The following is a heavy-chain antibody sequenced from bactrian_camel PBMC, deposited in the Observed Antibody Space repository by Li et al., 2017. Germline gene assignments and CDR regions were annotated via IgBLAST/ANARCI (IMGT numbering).Heavy chain of an antibody. CDR1: GFTFDGSD. J-gene: IGHJ4*01. Sequence: QVQLVESGGGSMQAGGSLRLSCTAPGFTFDGSDVGWYRQAPGYECELVSMSPSEGSTYYGDSVKGRFTISQDNAKNTVYLQMNNLQPEDTAMYYCAEGRGSRGEHCYSLNYWGQGTQVTVS. V-gene: IGHV3S55*01. CDR2: SPSEGST. CDR3: AEGRGSRGEHCYSLNY. D-gene: IGHD6*01.